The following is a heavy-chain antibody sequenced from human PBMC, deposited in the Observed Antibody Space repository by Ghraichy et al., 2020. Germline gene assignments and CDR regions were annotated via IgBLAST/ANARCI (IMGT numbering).Heavy chain of an antibody. CDR3: AREYSSGWYSYVY. D-gene: IGHD6-19*01. CDR1: GYTFTGYY. J-gene: IGHJ4*02. CDR2: INPNSGGT. V-gene: IGHV1-2*06. Sequence: ASVKVSCKASGYTFTGYYMHWVRQAPGQGLEWMGRINPNSGGTNYAQKFQGRVTMTRDTSISTAYMELSRLRSDDTAVYYCAREYSSGWYSYVYWGQGTLVTVSS.